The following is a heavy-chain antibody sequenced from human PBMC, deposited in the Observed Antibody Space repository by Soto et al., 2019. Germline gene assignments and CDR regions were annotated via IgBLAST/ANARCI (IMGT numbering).Heavy chain of an antibody. CDR3: AKEPGGGYSYGFYYYYGMDV. D-gene: IGHD5-18*01. J-gene: IGHJ6*02. CDR1: GFTFSSYG. Sequence: QVQLVESGGGVVQPGRSLRLSCAASGFTFSSYGMHWVRQAPGKGLEWVAVISYDGSNKYYADSVKGRFTISRDNSKNTLYLQMNSLRAEDTAVYYCAKEPGGGYSYGFYYYYGMDVWGQGTTVTVSS. CDR2: ISYDGSNK. V-gene: IGHV3-30*18.